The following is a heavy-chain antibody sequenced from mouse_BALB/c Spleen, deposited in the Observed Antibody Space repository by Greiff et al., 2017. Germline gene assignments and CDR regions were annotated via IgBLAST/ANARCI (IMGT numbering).Heavy chain of an antibody. J-gene: IGHJ2*01. CDR3: ARHRTTASYYLDY. CDR2: ISSGGGST. V-gene: IGHV5-12-1*01. Sequence: EVMLVESGGGLVKPGGSLKLSCAASGFAFSSYDMSWVRQTPEKRLEWVAYISSGGGSTYYPDTVKGRFTISRYNAKNTLYLQMSSLKSEDTAMYYCARHRTTASYYLDYWGQGTTLTVSS. CDR1: GFAFSSYD. D-gene: IGHD1-2*01.